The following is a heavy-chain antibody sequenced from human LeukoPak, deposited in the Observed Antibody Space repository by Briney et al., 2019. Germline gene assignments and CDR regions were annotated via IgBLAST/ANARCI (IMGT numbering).Heavy chain of an antibody. J-gene: IGHJ6*03. Sequence: SETLSLTCTVSGGSISSGSYYWSWIRQPAGKGLEWIGRIYTSGSTNYNPSLKSRVTISGDTSKNQFSLKLSSVTAADTAVYYCARAAGRGRDYFYYMDVWGKGTTVTIS. CDR1: GGSISSGSYY. D-gene: IGHD1-26*01. CDR2: IYTSGST. CDR3: ARAAGRGRDYFYYMDV. V-gene: IGHV4-61*02.